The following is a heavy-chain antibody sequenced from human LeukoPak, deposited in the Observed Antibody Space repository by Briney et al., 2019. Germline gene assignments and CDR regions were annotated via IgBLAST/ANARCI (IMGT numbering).Heavy chain of an antibody. V-gene: IGHV3-7*01. D-gene: IGHD3-3*01. CDR1: GFTFRNYW. J-gene: IGHJ3*02. Sequence: GGSLRLSCAASGFTFRNYWMTWVRQAPGKGLEWVANISPDASVRKYVDSVKGRFTISRDNAKNSLYLQMNSLRDEDTAVYYCARGEAYYDFWSGATEAFDIWGQGTMVTVSS. CDR3: ARGEAYYDFWSGATEAFDI. CDR2: ISPDASVR.